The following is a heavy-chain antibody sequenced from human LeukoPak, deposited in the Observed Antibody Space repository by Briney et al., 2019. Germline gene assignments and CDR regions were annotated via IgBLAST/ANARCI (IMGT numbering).Heavy chain of an antibody. CDR3: ARSITMIVVVIMPDAFDI. CDR1: GYTFTSYG. Sequence: GASVKVSCKASGYTFTSYGISWVRQAPGQGLEWMGWISAYNGNTNYAQKLQGRVTMTTDTSTSTAYMELRSLRSDDTAVYYCARSITMIVVVIMPDAFDIWGQGTIVTVSS. V-gene: IGHV1-18*01. CDR2: ISAYNGNT. D-gene: IGHD3-22*01. J-gene: IGHJ3*02.